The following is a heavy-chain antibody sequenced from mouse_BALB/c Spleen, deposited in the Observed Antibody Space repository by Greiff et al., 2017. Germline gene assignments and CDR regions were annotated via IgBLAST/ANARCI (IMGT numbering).Heavy chain of an antibody. CDR1: GFSLTSYG. CDR2: IWAGGST. Sequence: VHLVESGPGLVAPSQSLSITCTVSGFSLTSYGVHWVRQPPGKGLEWLGVIWAGGSTNYYSALMSRLSISKDNSKSQVFLKMNSLQTDDTAMYYCAREGSYYAMDYWGQGTSVTVSS. J-gene: IGHJ4*01. CDR3: AREGSYYAMDY. D-gene: IGHD1-1*01. V-gene: IGHV2-9*02.